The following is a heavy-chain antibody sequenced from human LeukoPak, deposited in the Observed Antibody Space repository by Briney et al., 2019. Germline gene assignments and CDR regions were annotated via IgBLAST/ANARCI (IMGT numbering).Heavy chain of an antibody. J-gene: IGHJ6*02. CDR3: AKAYGGYESHYYYYGMDV. CDR2: FDPEDGET. Sequence: ASVKVSCKGSGYTLTELSMHWVRQAPGKGLEWMGGFDPEDGETIYAQKFQGRVTMTEDTSTDTAYMELNSLRAEDTAVYYCAKAYGGYESHYYYYGMDVWGQGTTVTVSS. CDR1: GYTLTELS. V-gene: IGHV1-24*01. D-gene: IGHD5-12*01.